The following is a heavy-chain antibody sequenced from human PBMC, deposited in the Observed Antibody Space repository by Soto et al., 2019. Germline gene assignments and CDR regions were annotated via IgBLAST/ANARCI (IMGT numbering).Heavy chain of an antibody. CDR3: ARIKQDYAVA. D-gene: IGHD3-16*01. Sequence: QVQLVQSWSEVKKPGASVKVSCKASAYTFTSYDINWVRQATGQGLEWMGWMNPNSGNTAYAQKFQGRVTMTRNTSISTAYMELSSLRSEDTAVYYCARIKQDYAVAWGQGTLVTVSS. J-gene: IGHJ4*02. CDR2: MNPNSGNT. CDR1: AYTFTSYD. V-gene: IGHV1-8*01.